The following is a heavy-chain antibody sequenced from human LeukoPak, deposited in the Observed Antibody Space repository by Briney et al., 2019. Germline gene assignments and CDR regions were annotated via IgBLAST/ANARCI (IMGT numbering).Heavy chain of an antibody. J-gene: IGHJ3*02. D-gene: IGHD1-26*01. Sequence: SETLSLTCTVSGGSISSSSYYWGWMRPPPGKGLEWIGSIYYRGSTYYIPSLKSRVTRSVDTSKNQFSLKLSSVTAADTAVYYCARAWDAGGGAFDIWRQGTMVTVCS. CDR1: GGSISSSSYY. CDR2: IYYRGST. V-gene: IGHV4-39*07. CDR3: ARAWDAGGGAFDI.